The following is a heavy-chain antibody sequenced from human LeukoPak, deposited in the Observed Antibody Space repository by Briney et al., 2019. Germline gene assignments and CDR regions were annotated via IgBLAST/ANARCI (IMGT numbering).Heavy chain of an antibody. D-gene: IGHD3-10*01. Sequence: PSETLSLTCTVSGGSINNYYWSWIRQPPGKGLEWIGYIYYRGSTNYNPSPKSRVTFSVDTSKNQFSLKLSSVTAADTAVYYCAVYRGSGSYFDYWGQGALVTVSS. CDR3: AVYRGSGSYFDY. J-gene: IGHJ4*02. CDR1: GGSINNYY. V-gene: IGHV4-59*01. CDR2: IYYRGST.